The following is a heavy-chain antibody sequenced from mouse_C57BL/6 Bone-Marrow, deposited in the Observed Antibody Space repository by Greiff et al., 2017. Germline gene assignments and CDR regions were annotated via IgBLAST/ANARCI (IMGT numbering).Heavy chain of an antibody. D-gene: IGHD1-1*01. CDR2: IYPGSGNT. V-gene: IGHV1-76*01. J-gene: IGHJ2*01. CDR3: ARSSPLYYYGSSYGD. Sequence: QVQLQQSGAELVRPGASVKLSCKASGYTFTDYYINWVKQRPGQGLEWIARIYPGSGNTYYNEKFKGKATLTAEKSSSTAYMQLSSLTSEDSAVYFCARSSPLYYYGSSYGDWGQGTTLTVSS. CDR1: GYTFTDYY.